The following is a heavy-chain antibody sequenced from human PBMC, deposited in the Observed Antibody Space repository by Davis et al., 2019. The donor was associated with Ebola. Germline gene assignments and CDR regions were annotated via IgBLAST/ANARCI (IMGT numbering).Heavy chain of an antibody. V-gene: IGHV5-51*01. CDR3: ARQWGYCSSTSCSLFDY. Sequence: GGSLRLSYKGSGYSFTSYRIGWVRQMPGNGLEWMGIIYPGDSDTRYSPSFQGQVTISADKSSSTAYLKWSSLKASDTAMYYCARQWGYCSSTSCSLFDYWGQGTLVTVSS. CDR2: IYPGDSDT. D-gene: IGHD2-2*01. J-gene: IGHJ4*02. CDR1: GYSFTSYR.